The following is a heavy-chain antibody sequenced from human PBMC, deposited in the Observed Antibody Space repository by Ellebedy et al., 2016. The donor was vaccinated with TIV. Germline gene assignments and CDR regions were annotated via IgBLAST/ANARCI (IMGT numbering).Heavy chain of an antibody. D-gene: IGHD4/OR15-4a*01. J-gene: IGHJ4*02. CDR3: AHRMKVGATTAFDF. Sequence: SGPTLVKPTQTVTLTCTVSGFLLTTAGVAVGWIRQTPGKALEWLSLTYWNDDKRYNPSLKSRLTITQDASRNQVVFTLTNLGPEDTATYYCAHRMKVGATTAFDFWGQGNLVTVSS. V-gene: IGHV2-5*01. CDR1: GFLLTTAGVA. CDR2: TYWNDDK.